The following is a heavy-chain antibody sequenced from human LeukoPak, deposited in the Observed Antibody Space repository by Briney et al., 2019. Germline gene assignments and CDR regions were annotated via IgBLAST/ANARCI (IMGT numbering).Heavy chain of an antibody. J-gene: IGHJ3*02. CDR2: IYTSGGA. V-gene: IGHV4-61*02. CDR1: GGSITNLNYY. D-gene: IGHD3-10*01. Sequence: SETLSLTCTVSGGSITNLNYYWTWIRQPAGKRLEWIGRIYTSGGANYNPSLKSRVTMSVDRSKNQISLHLASLTAADTALYYCAGRGSSSGTFDIWGPGTFVTVSS. CDR3: AGRGSSSGTFDI.